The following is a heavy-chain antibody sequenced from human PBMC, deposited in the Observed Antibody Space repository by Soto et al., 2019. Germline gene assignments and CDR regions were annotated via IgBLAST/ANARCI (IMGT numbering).Heavy chain of an antibody. J-gene: IGHJ3*02. CDR3: ARGGPYYDILTGYYKSRGAFDI. Sequence: SETLSLTCAVYGGSFSGYYWSWIRQPPGKGLEWVGEINHSGSTNYNPSLKSRVTISVDTSKNQFSLKLSSVTAADTAVYYCARGGPYYDILTGYYKSRGAFDIWGQGTMVTVSS. V-gene: IGHV4-34*01. CDR1: GGSFSGYY. CDR2: INHSGST. D-gene: IGHD3-9*01.